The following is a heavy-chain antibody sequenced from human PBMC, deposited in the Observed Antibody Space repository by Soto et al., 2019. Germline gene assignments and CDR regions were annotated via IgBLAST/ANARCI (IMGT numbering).Heavy chain of an antibody. J-gene: IGHJ4*02. CDR1: GGSIGTSGYY. D-gene: IGHD3-9*01. Sequence: SETLSLTCTGSGGSIGTSGYYWGWIRQPPGKGLEWIGDIHYSGSTSYNPSLKSRVTISLDKSKNQFSLKLSSVTAADTAVEYCARLKTYDILNKAEXWGQGSLVT. CDR2: IHYSGST. CDR3: ARLKTYDILNKAEX. V-gene: IGHV4-39*07.